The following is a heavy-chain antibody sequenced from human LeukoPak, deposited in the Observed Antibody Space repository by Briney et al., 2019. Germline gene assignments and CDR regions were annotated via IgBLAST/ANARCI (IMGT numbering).Heavy chain of an antibody. D-gene: IGHD2-2*01. V-gene: IGHV1-69*04. Sequence: GSSVKVSCKASGGTFSSYAISWVRQAPGQGLEWMGRIIPILGIANYAQKFQGRVTITADKSTSTAYMELSSLRSEDTAVYYCARVRLSVVVPAVPPDAFDIWGQGTMVTVSS. CDR1: GGTFSSYA. CDR3: ARVRLSVVVPAVPPDAFDI. CDR2: IIPILGIA. J-gene: IGHJ3*02.